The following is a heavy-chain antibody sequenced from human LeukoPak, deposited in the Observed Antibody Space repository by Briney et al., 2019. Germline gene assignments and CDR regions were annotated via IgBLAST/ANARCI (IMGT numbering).Heavy chain of an antibody. V-gene: IGHV3-23*01. CDR2: INGRGGST. CDR1: GFTFSNYA. Sequence: GGSLRLSCAASGFTFSNYAMSWVRQAPGKGLEWVSSINGRGGSTYYADSVKGRFTISRDNSKNTLYLQMNSLRAEDTAVYYCAKDNKDIVLMVYPYYYYYMDVWGKGTTVTVSS. CDR3: AKDNKDIVLMVYPYYYYYMDV. J-gene: IGHJ6*03. D-gene: IGHD2-8*01.